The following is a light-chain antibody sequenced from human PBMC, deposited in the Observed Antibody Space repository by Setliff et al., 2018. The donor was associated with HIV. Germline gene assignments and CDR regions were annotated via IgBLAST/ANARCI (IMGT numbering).Light chain of an antibody. J-gene: IGLJ1*01. V-gene: IGLV2-8*01. CDR2: EVN. CDR3: SSYAGSNTPYV. CDR1: SSDVGGYDY. Sequence: QSVLTQPPSASGSPGQSVTISCTGTSSDVGGYDYVSWYQQHPGKAPKLMIHEVNKRPSGVPDRFSGSKSDNTASLTVSGLQAADEADYYCSSYAGSNTPYVFGTGTKVTVL.